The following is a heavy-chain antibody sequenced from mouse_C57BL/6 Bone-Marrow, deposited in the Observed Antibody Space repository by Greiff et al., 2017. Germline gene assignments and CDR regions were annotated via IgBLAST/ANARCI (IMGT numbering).Heavy chain of an antibody. V-gene: IGHV1-47*01. D-gene: IGHD5-1*01. Sequence: VKLVESGAELGMSGASVKMSCKASGYTFTTYPIEWMKQNHGKSLEWIGNFHPYNDDTKYNEKFKGKATLTVEKSSNTVYLELSRLTSDDSAVYYCARSSTFFYYFDYWGQGTTLTVSS. CDR3: ARSSTFFYYFDY. J-gene: IGHJ2*01. CDR1: GYTFTTYP. CDR2: FHPYNDDT.